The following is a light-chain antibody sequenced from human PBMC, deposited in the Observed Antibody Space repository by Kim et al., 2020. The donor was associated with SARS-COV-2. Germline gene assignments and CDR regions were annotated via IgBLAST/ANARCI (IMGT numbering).Light chain of an antibody. CDR3: QVWDCSRDHGV. CDR2: YDS. V-gene: IGLV3-21*04. CDR1: NIGSKS. Sequence: SYELTQPPSVSVAPGKTARITCGGNNIGSKSVHWYQQKPGQAPVLVIYYDSDRPSGIPERFSGSNSGNTATLTISWVEAGEEADYYCQVWDCSRDHGVFG. J-gene: IGLJ3*02.